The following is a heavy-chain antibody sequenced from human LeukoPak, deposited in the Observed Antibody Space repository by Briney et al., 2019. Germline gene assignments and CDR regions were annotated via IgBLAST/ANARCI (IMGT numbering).Heavy chain of an antibody. CDR2: INPNSGGT. Sequence: ASVKVSCKVSGYTLTELSMHWVRQAPGQGLEWMGWINPNSGGTNYAQKFQGRVTMTRDTSISTAYMELSRLRSDDTAVYYCARPLNWGSGRDAFDIWGQGTMITVSS. V-gene: IGHV1-2*02. D-gene: IGHD7-27*01. J-gene: IGHJ3*02. CDR3: ARPLNWGSGRDAFDI. CDR1: GYTLTELS.